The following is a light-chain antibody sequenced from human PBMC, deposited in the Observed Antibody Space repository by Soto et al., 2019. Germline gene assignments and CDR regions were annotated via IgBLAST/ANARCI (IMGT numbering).Light chain of an antibody. CDR3: QHYNIYSWT. J-gene: IGKJ1*01. CDR1: QRISYW. V-gene: IGKV1-5*03. Sequence: DIQVTQSPSTLSASVGDRVTITCRASQRISYWLAWYQQKPWKAPKVLIYKASSLESGVPSRFSGSGSGTEFTLTISSLQPDDFATYFCQHYNIYSWTFGQGTKVEIK. CDR2: KAS.